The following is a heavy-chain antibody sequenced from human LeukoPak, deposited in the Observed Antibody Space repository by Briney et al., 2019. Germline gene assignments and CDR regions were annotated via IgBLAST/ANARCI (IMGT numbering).Heavy chain of an antibody. CDR2: INHSGST. CDR3: ASTERCTTTCPLDY. J-gene: IGHJ4*02. V-gene: IGHV4-34*01. Sequence: PSETLSLTCSVYGGSFSGYYWSWIRQPPGKGLEWIGEINHSGSTNYNPSLKSRVTISLDTSKTQFSLKLRSVTAADRAVYYCASTERCTTTCPLDYWGQGTLVTVSS. D-gene: IGHD2-2*01. CDR1: GGSFSGYY.